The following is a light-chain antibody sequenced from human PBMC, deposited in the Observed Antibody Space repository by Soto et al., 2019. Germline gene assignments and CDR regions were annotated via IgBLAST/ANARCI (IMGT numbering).Light chain of an antibody. V-gene: IGKV1-39*01. Sequence: DLQMTQSPSSLSASVGDRVTITCRASQGISTYLVWYQQRQGRAPKLLIYDASSLLSGVPSRFSGSGSGTDFTLTISSLQPEDFATYYCQQSYRTPYTFGQGTKLETK. CDR2: DAS. CDR1: QGISTY. J-gene: IGKJ2*01. CDR3: QQSYRTPYT.